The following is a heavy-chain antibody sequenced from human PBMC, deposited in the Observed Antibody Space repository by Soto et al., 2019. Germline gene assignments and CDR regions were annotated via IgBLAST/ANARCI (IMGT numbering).Heavy chain of an antibody. CDR3: ARRFDFWSGSGSWFSGLDV. CDR2: IYPDDSDT. J-gene: IGHJ6*02. D-gene: IGHD3-3*01. V-gene: IGHV5-51*01. CDR1: EYSFTNYW. Sequence: PGESLKISCNGSEYSFTNYWIVWVRQVPGQGLEWMGIIYPDDSDTRYSPSFQGQVTISADKSMTTAYLQWSSLKASDTAMYYCARRFDFWSGSGSWFSGLDVWAQGTTLTLSS.